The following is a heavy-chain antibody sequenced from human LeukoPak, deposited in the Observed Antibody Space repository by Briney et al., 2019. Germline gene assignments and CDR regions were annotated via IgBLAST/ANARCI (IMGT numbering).Heavy chain of an antibody. Sequence: GGPLRLSCAGSGFTLDDYAMHWVRQAPGKGLEWVSGINWNSGSTRYAASVKGRFTISRDNAKKSLYLQMNSPRAEDMALYYCAKTSTSYCAGDCFPGYFDLWGRGTLVTVSS. CDR3: AKTSTSYCAGDCFPGYFDL. D-gene: IGHD2-21*02. CDR2: INWNSGST. V-gene: IGHV3-9*03. J-gene: IGHJ2*01. CDR1: GFTLDDYA.